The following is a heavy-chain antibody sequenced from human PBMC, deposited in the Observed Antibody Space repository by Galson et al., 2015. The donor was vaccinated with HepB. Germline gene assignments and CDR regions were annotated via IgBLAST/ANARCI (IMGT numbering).Heavy chain of an antibody. CDR3: ARYRGVATWDT. CDR2: ISTESSKI. CDR1: GFTFPSYS. V-gene: IGHV3-21*06. D-gene: IGHD5-12*01. J-gene: IGHJ5*02. Sequence: SLRLSCAAYGFTFPSYSMNWVRQVPGKGLEWVSLISTESSKINYADSVKGRFAISRDHARNILYLQMNSLRVEDTAVYYCARYRGVATWDTWGPGTLFTVSS.